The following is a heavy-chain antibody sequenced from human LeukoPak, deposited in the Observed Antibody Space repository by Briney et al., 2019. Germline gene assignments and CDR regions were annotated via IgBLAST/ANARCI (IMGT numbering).Heavy chain of an antibody. CDR2: INSDGRIT. CDR3: ARFDYADYLAFDY. J-gene: IGHJ4*02. V-gene: IGHV3-74*01. D-gene: IGHD4-17*01. Sequence: GGPLRLSCVASGFTFSSYWMHWVRQVPGKGPVWVSRINSDGRITSYADSVKGRFTISRDNAKNTLYLQMNSLRAEDTAVYYCARFDYADYLAFDYWGQGTLVTVSS. CDR1: GFTFSSYW.